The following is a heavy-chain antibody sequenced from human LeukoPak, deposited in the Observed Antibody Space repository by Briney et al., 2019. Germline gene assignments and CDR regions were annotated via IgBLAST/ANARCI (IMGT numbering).Heavy chain of an antibody. Sequence: PSETLSLTCTVSGGSISSSSYYWGWIRQPPGKGLEWIGSIYYSGSTYYNPSLKSRVTISVDTSKNQFSLKLSSVTAADTAVYYCRGYPPSNWFDPWGQGTLVTVSS. D-gene: IGHD3-16*02. J-gene: IGHJ5*02. CDR1: GGSISSSSYY. CDR3: RGYPPSNWFDP. V-gene: IGHV4-39*01. CDR2: IYYSGST.